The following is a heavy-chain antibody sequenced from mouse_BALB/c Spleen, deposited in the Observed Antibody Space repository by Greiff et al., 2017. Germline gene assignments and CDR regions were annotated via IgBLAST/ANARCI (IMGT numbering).Heavy chain of an antibody. CDR1: GFTFSSFG. D-gene: IGHD1-2*01. V-gene: IGHV5-17*02. J-gene: IGHJ3*01. Sequence: EVKLMESGGGLVQPGGSRKLSCAASGFTFSSFGMHWVRQAPEKGLEWVAYISSGSSTIYYADTVKGRFTISRDNPKNTLFLQMTSLRSEDTAMYYCARSYYGYVAWFAYWGQGTLVTVSA. CDR3: ARSYYGYVAWFAY. CDR2: ISSGSSTI.